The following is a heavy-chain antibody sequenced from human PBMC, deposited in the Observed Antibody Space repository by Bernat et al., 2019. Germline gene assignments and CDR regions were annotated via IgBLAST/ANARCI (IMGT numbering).Heavy chain of an antibody. CDR2: ISSSSSYT. CDR3: ARGTSASAPYMDV. V-gene: IGHV3-11*05. CDR1: GFTFSDYY. J-gene: IGHJ6*03. Sequence: QVQLVESGGGLVKPGGSLRLSCAASGFTFSDYYMSWIRQAPGKGLDWVSYISSSSSYTNYADSVKGRFTISRDNAKNSLYLQMNGLGAEDTAVYSCARGTSASAPYMDVWGKGTTVTVSS.